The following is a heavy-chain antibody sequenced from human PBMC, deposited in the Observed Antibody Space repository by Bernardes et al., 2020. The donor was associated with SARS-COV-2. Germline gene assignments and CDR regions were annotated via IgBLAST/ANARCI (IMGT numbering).Heavy chain of an antibody. CDR1: GFTFSQYW. V-gene: IGHV3-74*01. CDR2: INIDGTST. D-gene: IGHD6-13*01. Sequence: GGSLRLSCEASGFTFSQYWMYWVRQAPGKGLVWVSRINIDGTSTSYADSVKGRFTISRDNAKNTLYLQMNSLRAEDTAVYFCARPRIPQFGGYSSPFDNWGPGTRVTVSS. J-gene: IGHJ4*02. CDR3: ARPRIPQFGGYSSPFDN.